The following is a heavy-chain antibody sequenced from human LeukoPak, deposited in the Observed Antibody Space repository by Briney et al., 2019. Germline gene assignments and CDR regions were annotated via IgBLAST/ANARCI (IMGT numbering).Heavy chain of an antibody. D-gene: IGHD1-26*01. CDR3: ATVGPTSSHPAY. V-gene: IGHV1-18*01. Sequence: ASVKVSCKASGGTFSSYAISWVRQAPGQGLEWMGWISANNGNTNYAQRLQGRVTMTTDTSTSTAYMELRSLRSDDTAVYYCATVGPTSSHPAYWGQGTLVTVSS. CDR1: GGTFSSYA. J-gene: IGHJ4*02. CDR2: ISANNGNT.